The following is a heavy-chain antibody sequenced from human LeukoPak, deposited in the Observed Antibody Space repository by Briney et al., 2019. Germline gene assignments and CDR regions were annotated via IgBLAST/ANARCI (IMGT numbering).Heavy chain of an antibody. CDR2: ISYSGST. J-gene: IGHJ3*02. CDR3: ARQGRSYCSGGSCYPSGFDI. V-gene: IGHV4-39*01. CDR1: GGSISGSSYF. D-gene: IGHD2-15*01. Sequence: PSETLSLTCTVSGGSISGSSYFWGWIRQPPGKGLEWIATISYSGSTFYIPSLKSRVTISVDTSKNQFSLKLGSVTAADTAVYYCARQGRSYCSGGSCYPSGFDIWGQGTVVTVSS.